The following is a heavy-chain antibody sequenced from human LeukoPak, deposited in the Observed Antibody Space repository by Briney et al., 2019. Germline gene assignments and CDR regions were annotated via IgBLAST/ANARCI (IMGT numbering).Heavy chain of an antibody. V-gene: IGHV1-24*01. CDR2: VGHEDGTT. D-gene: IGHD3-22*01. CDR3: ATGAIVFDF. CDR1: GSALSKVS. J-gene: IGHJ4*02. Sequence: ASVRVSCKVSGSALSKVSIDWVRQPPGKGLEGMGTVGHEDGTTIHAQKFQGRFNMTVDTATDTAYMEMSSLMSEDTAIYYCATGAIVFDFWGQGTLVTVSS.